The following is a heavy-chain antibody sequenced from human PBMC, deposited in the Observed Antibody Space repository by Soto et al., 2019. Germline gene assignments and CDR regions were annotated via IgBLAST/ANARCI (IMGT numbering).Heavy chain of an antibody. Sequence: SETLSLTCAVSGGSISSGGYSWSWIRQPPGKGLEWIGYIYHSGSTNYNPSLKSRVTISVDTSKNQFSLKLSSVTAADTAVYYCARSYSSYFFDSFDPWGQGTLVTV. CDR1: GGSISSGGYS. CDR3: ARSYSSYFFDSFDP. D-gene: IGHD6-6*01. V-gene: IGHV4-61*08. J-gene: IGHJ5*02. CDR2: IYHSGST.